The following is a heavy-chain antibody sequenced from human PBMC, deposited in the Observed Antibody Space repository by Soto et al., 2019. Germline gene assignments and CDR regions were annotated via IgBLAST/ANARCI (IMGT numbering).Heavy chain of an antibody. D-gene: IGHD6-19*01. J-gene: IGHJ5*02. CDR3: ARDHPAVAGTGWFDP. V-gene: IGHV4-38-2*02. CDR2: IYYSGNT. CDR1: DYSISNGYY. Sequence: LSLTCAVSDYSISNGYYWGWIRQPPGKGLEWIGSIYYSGNTYYNPSLKSRVTISVDTSKNQFSLKLNSVTAADTAVYYCARDHPAVAGTGWFDPWGQGTLVTVSS.